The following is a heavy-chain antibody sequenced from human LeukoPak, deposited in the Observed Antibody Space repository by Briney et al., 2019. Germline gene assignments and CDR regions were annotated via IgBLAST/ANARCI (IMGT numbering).Heavy chain of an antibody. V-gene: IGHV3-23*01. Sequence: GGSLRLSCVASGFTFSTYAMSWVRQAPGKGLDWVSNICGRDGRTYYADSVKGRFTISRDNSKNTLYLQMDCLRAEDTAVYYCARSAANYWCDYWGQGTLVTVSS. CDR3: ARSAANYWCDY. CDR2: ICGRDGRT. J-gene: IGHJ4*02. CDR1: GFTFSTYA. D-gene: IGHD2-8*02.